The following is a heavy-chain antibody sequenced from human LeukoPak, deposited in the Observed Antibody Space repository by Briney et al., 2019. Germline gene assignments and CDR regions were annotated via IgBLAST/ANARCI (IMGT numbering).Heavy chain of an antibody. CDR2: ISSNGGST. J-gene: IGHJ4*02. D-gene: IGHD6-19*01. CDR1: GFTFSSYA. CDR3: ARSTSAAGTKALDY. V-gene: IGHV3-64*01. Sequence: GGSLRLSCSASGFTFSSYAMHWVRQAPGKGLGYVSAISSNGGSTYHANSVKGRFTISRDNSKNTLYLQMGSLRAEDMAAYYCARSTSAAGTKALDYWGQGTLVTVSS.